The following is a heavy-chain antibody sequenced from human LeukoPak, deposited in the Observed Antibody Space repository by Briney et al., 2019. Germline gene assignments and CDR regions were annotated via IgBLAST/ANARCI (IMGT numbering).Heavy chain of an antibody. Sequence: GESLKISCKGSGYSFTSYWIGWVRQMPGKGLEWMGIIYPGDSDTRYSPSFQGQVTISADKSISTAYLQWSSLKASDTAMYYCASGAPRVAVYPLDSGGQGKMPPVSS. V-gene: IGHV5-51*01. J-gene: IGHJ3*02. D-gene: IGHD2-15*01. CDR2: IYPGDSDT. CDR1: GYSFTSYW. CDR3: ASGAPRVAVYPLDS.